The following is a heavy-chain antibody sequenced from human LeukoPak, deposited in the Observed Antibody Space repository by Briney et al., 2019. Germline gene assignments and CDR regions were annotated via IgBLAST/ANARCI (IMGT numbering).Heavy chain of an antibody. D-gene: IGHD3-16*01. CDR1: GYTFTRYY. J-gene: IGHJ4*02. CDR2: IDPSGGST. Sequence: GASVKVSCKASGYTFTRYYMHWVRQAPGQGAEWMGIIDPSGGSTTYAQKFQGRATMTRDMSTSTVYMELSSLRSEDAAVYNCAGEDASSFDYWGQGNLVTVSS. V-gene: IGHV1-46*01. CDR3: AGEDASSFDY.